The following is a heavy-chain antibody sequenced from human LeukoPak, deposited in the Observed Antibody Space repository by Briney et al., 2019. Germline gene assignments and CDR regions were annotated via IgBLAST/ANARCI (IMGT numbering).Heavy chain of an antibody. CDR3: ARTAVYYDSSGYYYYFDY. V-gene: IGHV1-18*01. CDR2: ISAYNGNT. J-gene: IGHJ4*02. CDR1: RYTFTSYG. D-gene: IGHD3-22*01. Sequence: ASVTVSCKASRYTFTSYGISWVRQAPGQGVEWVGWISAYNGNTNYAQKLQRRVTMTTDTSTSTAYMELRSVRSDDTAVYYCARTAVYYDSSGYYYYFDYWGQGTLVTVSP.